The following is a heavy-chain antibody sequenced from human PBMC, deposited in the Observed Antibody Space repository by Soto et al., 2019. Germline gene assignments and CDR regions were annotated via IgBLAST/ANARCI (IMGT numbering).Heavy chain of an antibody. CDR1: GYSFTSYW. J-gene: IGHJ3*02. CDR3: ARSTPLEQQLARTGSFDI. D-gene: IGHD6-13*01. Sequence: PVESLKISCKGSGYSFTSYWIGWVRQMPGKGLEWMGIIYPGDSDTRYSPSFQGQVTISADKSISTAYLQWSSLKASDTAMYYCARSTPLEQQLARTGSFDIWGQGTMVTVSS. CDR2: IYPGDSDT. V-gene: IGHV5-51*01.